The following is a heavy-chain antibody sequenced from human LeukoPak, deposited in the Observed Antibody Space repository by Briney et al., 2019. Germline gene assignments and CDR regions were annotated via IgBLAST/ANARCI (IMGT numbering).Heavy chain of an antibody. CDR2: ISGSGGST. D-gene: IGHD4-17*01. CDR3: AKDYGDYPSSFDY. CDR1: GFTFSSYA. J-gene: IGHJ4*02. V-gene: IGHV3-23*01. Sequence: PGGSLRLSCAASGFTFSSYAMSWVRQAPGQGLEWVSAISGSGGSTYYADSVKGRFTISRDNSKNTLYLQMNSLRAEDTAVYYCAKDYGDYPSSFDYWGQGTLVTVSS.